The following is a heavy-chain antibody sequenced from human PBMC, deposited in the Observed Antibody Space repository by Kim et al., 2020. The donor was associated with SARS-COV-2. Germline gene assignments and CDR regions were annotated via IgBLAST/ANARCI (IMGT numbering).Heavy chain of an antibody. CDR2: IYCSGST. D-gene: IGHD3-10*01. J-gene: IGHJ6*02. Sequence: SETLSLTCTVSGGSISSGGYYWSWIRQHPGKGLEWIGYIYCSGSTYYNPSLKSRVTISVDTSKNQFSLKLSSVTDADTAVYYCARAPGEWFGPYGMDVWGQGTTVTVSS. CDR1: GGSISSGGYY. V-gene: IGHV4-31*03. CDR3: ARAPGEWFGPYGMDV.